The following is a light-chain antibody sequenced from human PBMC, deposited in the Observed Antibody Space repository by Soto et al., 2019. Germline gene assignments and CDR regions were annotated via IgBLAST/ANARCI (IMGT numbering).Light chain of an antibody. J-gene: IGKJ2*01. Sequence: DIQMTQSPSSLSASVGDRVTITCRASQSISSYLNWYQQKPGKAPKLLIYAASSLQSGVPSRFSGSGSLTDFTLTISSLQPEDFATYYCQQSYSTPYTFGQGTKLEIK. CDR3: QQSYSTPYT. CDR1: QSISSY. CDR2: AAS. V-gene: IGKV1-39*01.